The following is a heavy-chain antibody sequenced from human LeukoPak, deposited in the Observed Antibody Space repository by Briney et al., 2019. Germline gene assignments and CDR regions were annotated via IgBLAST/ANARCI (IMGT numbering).Heavy chain of an antibody. CDR2: IYTSGST. CDR3: ARGGYYYDSSGYYSRFDY. V-gene: IGHV4-61*02. CDR1: GGSITSRSNY. J-gene: IGHJ4*02. D-gene: IGHD3-22*01. Sequence: KASETLSLTCTVSGGSITSRSNYWGWIRQPAGKGLEWIGRIYTSGSTNYNPSLKSRVTISVDTSKNQFSLKLSSVTAADTAVYYCARGGYYYDSSGYYSRFDYWGQGTLVTVSS.